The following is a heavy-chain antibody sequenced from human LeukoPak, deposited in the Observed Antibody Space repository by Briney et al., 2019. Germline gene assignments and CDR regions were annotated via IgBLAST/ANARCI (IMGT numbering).Heavy chain of an antibody. V-gene: IGHV1-2*02. J-gene: IGHJ4*02. CDR1: GYIFTGYY. Sequence: ASVKVSCKASGYIFTGYYMHWVRQAPGQGREWMGWINPSSGDTNYAQKFQGRVTMTRDTSISTAYMELSRLRSDDTAVYYCARVRYRLAETYIDYWGQGTLVTVSS. CDR2: INPSSGDT. D-gene: IGHD3-16*01. CDR3: ARVRYRLAETYIDY.